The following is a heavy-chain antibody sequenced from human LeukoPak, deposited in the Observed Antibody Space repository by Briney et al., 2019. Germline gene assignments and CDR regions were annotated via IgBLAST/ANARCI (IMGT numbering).Heavy chain of an antibody. CDR3: ARGRYRSGWYGY. CDR2: INPNSGGT. D-gene: IGHD6-19*01. CDR1: GYTFTGYY. J-gene: IGHJ4*02. V-gene: IGHV1-2*02. Sequence: ASVKVSCKASGYTFTGYYMHWVRQAPGQGLEWMGWINPNSGGTNYAQKFQGRVTMTRDTSISIAYMELSRLRSDDTAVYYCARGRYRSGWYGYWGQGTLVTVSS.